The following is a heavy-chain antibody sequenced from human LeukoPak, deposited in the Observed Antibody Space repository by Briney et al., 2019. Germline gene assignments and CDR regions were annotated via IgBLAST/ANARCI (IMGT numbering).Heavy chain of an antibody. Sequence: ASVKVSCKASGYTFTGYYMHWVRQAPGQGLEWMGGIIPIFGTANYAQKFQGRVTITADKSTSTAYMELSSLRSEDTAVYYCASAYYDSSGYSFLDYWGQGTLVTVSS. J-gene: IGHJ4*02. CDR2: IIPIFGTA. CDR3: ASAYYDSSGYSFLDY. D-gene: IGHD3-22*01. CDR1: GYTFTGYY. V-gene: IGHV1-69*06.